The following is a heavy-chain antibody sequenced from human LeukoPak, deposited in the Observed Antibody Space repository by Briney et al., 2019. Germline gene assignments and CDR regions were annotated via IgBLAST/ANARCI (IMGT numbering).Heavy chain of an antibody. Sequence: GASVKVSCKASGGTFSSYAISWVRQAPGQGLEWMGGIIPIFGTANYAQKFQGRVTITADESTSTAYMGLSSLRSEDTAVYYCARDRALPAAIPNWFDPWGQGTLVTVSS. CDR3: ARDRALPAAIPNWFDP. D-gene: IGHD2-2*02. J-gene: IGHJ5*02. CDR1: GGTFSSYA. V-gene: IGHV1-69*01. CDR2: IIPIFGTA.